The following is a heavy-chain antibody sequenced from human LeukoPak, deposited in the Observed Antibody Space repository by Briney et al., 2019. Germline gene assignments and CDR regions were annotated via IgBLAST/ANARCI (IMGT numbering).Heavy chain of an antibody. V-gene: IGHV3-21*01. CDR1: GFTFSSYN. D-gene: IGHD1-1*01. CDR3: ANTKQFEY. J-gene: IGHJ4*02. CDR2: ITSSSSSI. Sequence: PGGSLRLSCAASGFTFSSYNMNWVRQAPGKGLEWVSSITSSSSSIYYADPVKGRFTISRDNAKNSLYLQMNSLRAEDTAVYYCANTKQFEYWGQGTLVTVSS.